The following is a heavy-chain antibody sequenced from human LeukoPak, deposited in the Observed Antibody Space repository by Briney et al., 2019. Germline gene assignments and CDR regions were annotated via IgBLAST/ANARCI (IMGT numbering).Heavy chain of an antibody. CDR3: ASRVAATTWDY. V-gene: IGHV3-21*01. D-gene: IGHD1-26*01. CDR2: ISRSGRNI. CDR1: GFDFSDYT. J-gene: IGHJ4*02. Sequence: GGSLRLSCAGAGFDFSDYTMNWVRQSPERGLEWVSSISRSGRNIYYTDSVKGRFTMSRDNAKNSFYLQMNGLRGDDAAVYYCASRVAATTWDYWGQGTLVTVST.